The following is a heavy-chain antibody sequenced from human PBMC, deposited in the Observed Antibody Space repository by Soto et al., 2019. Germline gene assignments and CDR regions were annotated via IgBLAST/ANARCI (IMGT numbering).Heavy chain of an antibody. CDR3: AKFITALYWFDP. CDR2: ISGSGGST. V-gene: IGHV3-23*01. Sequence: GGSLRLSCAASGFTFSSYAMSWVRQAPGKGPEWVSAISGSGGSTYYADSVKGRFTISRDNSKNTLYLQMNSLRAEDTAVYYCAKFITALYWFDPWGQGTLVTVSS. D-gene: IGHD1-20*01. CDR1: GFTFSSYA. J-gene: IGHJ5*02.